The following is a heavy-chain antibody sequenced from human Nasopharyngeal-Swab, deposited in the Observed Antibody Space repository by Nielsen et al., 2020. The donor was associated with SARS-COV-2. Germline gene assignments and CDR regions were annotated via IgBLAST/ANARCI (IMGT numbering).Heavy chain of an antibody. CDR1: GGSFSGYY. Sequence: SETLSLTCAVYGGSFSGYYRSWIRQPPGKGLEWIGSIYYSGSTYYNPSLKSRVTISVDTSKNQFSLKLSSVTAAATSVYFCSIPLLLLFRFPKGWFDPWCQGPLVTVSS. V-gene: IGHV4-59*06. J-gene: IGHJ5*02. CDR2: IYYSGST. CDR3: SIPLLLLFRFPKGWFDP. D-gene: IGHD2-2*02.